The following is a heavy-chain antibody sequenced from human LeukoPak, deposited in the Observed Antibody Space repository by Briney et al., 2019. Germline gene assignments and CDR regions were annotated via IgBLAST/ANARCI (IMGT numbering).Heavy chain of an antibody. CDR3: ARSGGNSRGGTNFDY. CDR2: IYYSGST. D-gene: IGHD4-23*01. J-gene: IGHJ4*02. V-gene: IGHV4-39*01. Sequence: PSETLSLTCTVSGGSISSSSYYWGWIRQPPGKGLEWIGSIYYSGSTYYNPSLKSRVTISVDTSKNQFSLKLSSVTAADTAVYYCARSGGNSRGGTNFDYWGQETLVTVSS. CDR1: GGSISSSSYY.